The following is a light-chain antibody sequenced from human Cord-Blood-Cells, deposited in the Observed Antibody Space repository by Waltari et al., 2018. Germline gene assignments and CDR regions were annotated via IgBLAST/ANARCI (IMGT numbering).Light chain of an antibody. V-gene: IGKV1-5*01. CDR3: QQYNSYSWT. Sequence: DIQMTQSPSTLSASVGDRVTITCRASQSISSWLAWDQQKPGKAPKLLIYDASSLESGVPSRFSGSGSGPEFTLTSSSLQPDDFATYYCQQYNSYSWTFGQGTKVEIK. J-gene: IGKJ1*01. CDR1: QSISSW. CDR2: DAS.